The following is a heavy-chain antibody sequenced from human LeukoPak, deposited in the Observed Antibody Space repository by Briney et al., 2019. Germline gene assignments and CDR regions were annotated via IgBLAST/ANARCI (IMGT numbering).Heavy chain of an antibody. Sequence: PGGSLRLSCAASGFTFSSYGMHWVRQAPGKGLEWVAVISYDGSNKYYADSVKGRFTISRDNSKNTLYLQMNSLRAEDTAVYYCAKDGDYDSSGYYYFDYWGQGTLVTVSS. J-gene: IGHJ4*02. CDR2: ISYDGSNK. V-gene: IGHV3-30*18. CDR3: AKDGDYDSSGYYYFDY. D-gene: IGHD3-22*01. CDR1: GFTFSSYG.